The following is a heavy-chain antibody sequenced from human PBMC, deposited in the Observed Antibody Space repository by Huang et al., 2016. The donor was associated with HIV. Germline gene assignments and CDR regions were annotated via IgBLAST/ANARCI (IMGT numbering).Heavy chain of an antibody. CDR1: GFTFGDYA. Sequence: EVQLVESGGGLVKPGRSLRLSCTASGFTFGDYALSWFRQAPGKGLEWVGFIISKASGGTTEYAASVKGRFTISRDDSKSIAYLQMNSLKIEDTAVYYCTRENYDFWSGYYKYYFDYWGQGTLVTVSS. V-gene: IGHV3-49*05. CDR3: TRENYDFWSGYYKYYFDY. D-gene: IGHD3-3*01. CDR2: IISKASGGTT. J-gene: IGHJ4*02.